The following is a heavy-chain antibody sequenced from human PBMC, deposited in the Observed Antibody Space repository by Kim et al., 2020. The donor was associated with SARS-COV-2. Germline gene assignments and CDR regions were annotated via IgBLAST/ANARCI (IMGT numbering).Heavy chain of an antibody. Sequence: SETLSLTCTVSGGSISSSSYYWGWIRQPPGKGLEWIGSNYYSGSTYYNPSLKSRVTISVDTSKNQFSLKLSSVTAADTAVYYCARRYGNLAFDIWGQGTIVTVSS. D-gene: IGHD4-4*01. CDR3: ARRYGNLAFDI. CDR2: NYYSGST. J-gene: IGHJ3*02. V-gene: IGHV4-39*01. CDR1: GGSISSSSYY.